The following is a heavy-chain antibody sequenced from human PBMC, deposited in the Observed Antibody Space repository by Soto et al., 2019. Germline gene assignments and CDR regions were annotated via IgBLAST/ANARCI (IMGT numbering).Heavy chain of an antibody. Sequence: GASVKVSCKASGYTFTSYGISWVRQAPGQGLEWMGWISAYNGNTNYAQKLQGRVTMTTDTSTSTAYMELRSLRSDDTVVYYCARGSQRYYDFWSGPSVKYYYYYGMDVWGQGTTVTVSS. D-gene: IGHD3-3*01. J-gene: IGHJ6*02. CDR3: ARGSQRYYDFWSGPSVKYYYYYGMDV. CDR1: GYTFTSYG. V-gene: IGHV1-18*04. CDR2: ISAYNGNT.